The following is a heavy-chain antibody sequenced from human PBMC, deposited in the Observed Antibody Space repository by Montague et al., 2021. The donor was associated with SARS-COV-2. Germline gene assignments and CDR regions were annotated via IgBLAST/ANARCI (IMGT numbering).Heavy chain of an antibody. J-gene: IGHJ6*02. CDR1: GDSISDYY. CDR2: IFRSGAT. V-gene: IGHV4-59*01. Sequence: SETLSLTCTVSGDSISDYYWSWIRQPPGMGLEWIGYIFRSGATNYNPPLKSRVIISLDTSKSQFSLRLSSVTAADTAIYYCARVWRGSRYFYGFDVWGQGTTVTVSS. CDR3: ARVWRGSRYFYGFDV. D-gene: IGHD3-10*01.